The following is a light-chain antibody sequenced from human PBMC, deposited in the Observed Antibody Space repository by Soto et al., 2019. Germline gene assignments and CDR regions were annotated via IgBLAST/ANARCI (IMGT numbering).Light chain of an antibody. CDR3: QQYYSTPLS. Sequence: DIVMTQSPDSLAVSLGERATINCKSSQTVLYSSNNQNHLAWYQQKPGQPPKLLIYWASTRESGVPDRFSGSGSGTDFTLTISSLQAEDVAVYYCQQYYSTPLSFGGGTKVEIK. CDR1: QTVLYSSNNQNH. V-gene: IGKV4-1*01. CDR2: WAS. J-gene: IGKJ4*02.